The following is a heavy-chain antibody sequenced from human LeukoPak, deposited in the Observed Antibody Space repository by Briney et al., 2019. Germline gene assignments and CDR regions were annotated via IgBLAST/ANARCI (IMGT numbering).Heavy chain of an antibody. CDR1: GGSFSVYY. J-gene: IGHJ4*02. D-gene: IGHD1-7*01. Sequence: SETLSLTCAVYGGSFSVYYWSWIRQPPGKGLEWIGEINHSGSTNYNPSLKSRVTISVDTSKNQFSLKLSSVTAADTAVYYCARETNYSLFVYWGQGTLVTVSS. CDR2: INHSGST. CDR3: ARETNYSLFVY. V-gene: IGHV4-34*01.